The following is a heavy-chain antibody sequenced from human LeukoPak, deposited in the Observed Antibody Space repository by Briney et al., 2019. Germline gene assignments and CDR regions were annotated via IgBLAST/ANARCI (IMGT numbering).Heavy chain of an antibody. D-gene: IGHD2-21*01. Sequence: LGTLSPTRALSGGSTSISNWWSGAPQPPGKGLDGIGEIYQSGRTNNNPSLKRRVTISVDKSKNQFSLKLSSVTAADTAVYYCARRALLSWCDPWGQGTLVTVSP. V-gene: IGHV4-4*03. CDR3: ARRALLSWCDP. CDR1: GGSTSISNW. CDR2: IYQSGRT. J-gene: IGHJ5*02.